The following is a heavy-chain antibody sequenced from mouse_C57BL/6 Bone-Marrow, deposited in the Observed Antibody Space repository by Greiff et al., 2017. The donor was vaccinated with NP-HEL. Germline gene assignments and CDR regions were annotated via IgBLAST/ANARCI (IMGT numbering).Heavy chain of an antibody. J-gene: IGHJ3*01. V-gene: IGHV2-9-1*01. CDR2: IWTGGGT. CDR3: ARNEDYGSSPFAY. CDR1: GFSFTRYA. D-gene: IGHD1-1*01. Sequence: QVQLKQSGPGLVAPSQSLSIPCPVSGFSFTRYAISWVRPPPGQGLEWLGVIWTGGGTNYNSALKSRLSISKDNSKSQVFLKMNSLQTDDTARYYCARNEDYGSSPFAYWGQGTLVTVSA.